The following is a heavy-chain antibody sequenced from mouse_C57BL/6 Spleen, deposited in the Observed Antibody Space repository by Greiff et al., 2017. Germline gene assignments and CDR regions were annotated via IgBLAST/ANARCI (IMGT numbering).Heavy chain of an antibody. V-gene: IGHV5-12*01. Sequence: EVKLVESGGGLVQPGGSLKLSCAASGFTFSDYYMYWVRQTPEKRLEWVAYISNGGGSTYYPDTVKGRFTISRDNAKNTLYLQMSRLKSEDTAMYYCASSRYYYAMDYWGQGTSVTVSS. J-gene: IGHJ4*01. CDR3: ASSRYYYAMDY. CDR1: GFTFSDYY. CDR2: ISNGGGST.